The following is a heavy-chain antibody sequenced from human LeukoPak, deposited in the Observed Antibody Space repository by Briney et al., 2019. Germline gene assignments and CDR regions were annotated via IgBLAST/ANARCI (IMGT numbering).Heavy chain of an antibody. CDR1: GGSISSSSYY. CDR3: ARGSGSYYNRPFDY. Sequence: SETLSLTCTVSGGSISSSSYYWGWIRQPPGKGLEWIGSIYYSGSTYYNPSLKSRVTISVDTSKNQFSLKLSSVTAADTAVYYCARGSGSYYNRPFDYWGQGTLVTVSS. J-gene: IGHJ4*02. CDR2: IYYSGST. V-gene: IGHV4-39*07. D-gene: IGHD3-10*01.